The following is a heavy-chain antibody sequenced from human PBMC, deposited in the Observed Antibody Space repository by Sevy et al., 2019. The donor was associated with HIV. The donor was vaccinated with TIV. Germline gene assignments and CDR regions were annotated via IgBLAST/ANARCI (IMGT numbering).Heavy chain of an antibody. CDR1: GFTLNSYW. CDR2: IKQDGSVK. CDR3: VRAIAADGSF. J-gene: IGHJ4*02. D-gene: IGHD6-13*01. V-gene: IGHV3-7*01. Sequence: GGSLRLSCVASGFTLNSYWMSWVRQAAGKGLEWVANIKQDGSVKYYVDSVKGRFTISRDNARNLLYLQMNSLRVEDTALYYCVRAIAADGSFWGQGTLVTVSS.